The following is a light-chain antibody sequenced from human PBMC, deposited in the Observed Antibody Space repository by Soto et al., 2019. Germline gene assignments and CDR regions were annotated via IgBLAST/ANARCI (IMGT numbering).Light chain of an antibody. CDR2: AAS. Sequence: DIQMTQFPSSLSASVGDRVTITCRASQSIASYLNWYQQKPGKAPKLLIYAASSLQSGVPSRFSGSGSGTDFTLTISSLLPEDFATYYCQQSYSASFGGGNKVDIK. J-gene: IGKJ4*01. CDR1: QSIASY. V-gene: IGKV1-39*01. CDR3: QQSYSAS.